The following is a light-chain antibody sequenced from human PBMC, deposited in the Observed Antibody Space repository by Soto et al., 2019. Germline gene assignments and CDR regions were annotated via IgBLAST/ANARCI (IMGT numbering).Light chain of an antibody. CDR1: QSVRSN. V-gene: IGKV3-15*01. CDR2: GAS. J-gene: IGKJ4*01. Sequence: EIVMTQSPATLSVSPGERVTLSCRASQSVRSNLAWYQQKPGQDPRVLIYGASTRAIGIPDRFSGSGSGTEFTLTISSLQSEDFAVYYCQHYNNLWGFGGGTKWEIK. CDR3: QHYNNLWG.